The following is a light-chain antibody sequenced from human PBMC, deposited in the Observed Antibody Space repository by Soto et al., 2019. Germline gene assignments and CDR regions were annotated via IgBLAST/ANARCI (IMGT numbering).Light chain of an antibody. J-gene: IGKJ1*01. V-gene: IGKV3-20*01. Sequence: EIVLTQSPGSLSLSPGERATLSCRASQSVSSSFFAWYQQKPGQAPRLLIYGASSRATGIPDRFSGSGSRTDFTLTISRLEPDDFAVYYCQQYASSVTFGQGTKVEIK. CDR1: QSVSSSF. CDR3: QQYASSVT. CDR2: GAS.